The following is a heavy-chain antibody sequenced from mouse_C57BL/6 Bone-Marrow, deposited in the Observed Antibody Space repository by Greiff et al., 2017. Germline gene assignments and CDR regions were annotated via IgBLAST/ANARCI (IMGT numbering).Heavy chain of an antibody. CDR3: ATVVRGDY. Sequence: LVESGAELVRPGASVKLSCKASGYTFTDYYINWVKQRPGQGLEWIARIYPGSGNTYYNEKFKGKATLTAEKSSSTAYMQLSSLTSEDSAVYYCATVVRGDYWGQGTTLTVSS. CDR1: GYTFTDYY. J-gene: IGHJ2*01. V-gene: IGHV1-76*01. CDR2: IYPGSGNT. D-gene: IGHD1-1*01.